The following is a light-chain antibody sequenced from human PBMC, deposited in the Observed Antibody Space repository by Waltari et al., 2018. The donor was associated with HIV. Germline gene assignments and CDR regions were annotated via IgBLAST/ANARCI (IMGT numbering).Light chain of an antibody. CDR3: RSYSRTNTWV. CDR2: DVN. V-gene: IGLV2-14*03. CDR1: SWDIGTYNY. J-gene: IGLJ3*02. Sequence: QSALTQPASVSGSPGQSITISCTGTSWDIGTYNYVSWYQQHPGKAPKLIIFDVNNRPSGISDRFSGSKSANMASQTISGLQAADEADYYCRSYSRTNTWVFGGGTRLTVL.